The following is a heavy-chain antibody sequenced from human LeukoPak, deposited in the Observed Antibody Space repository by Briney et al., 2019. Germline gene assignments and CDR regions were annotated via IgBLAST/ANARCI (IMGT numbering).Heavy chain of an antibody. CDR3: ARAIVVVPAAISYYYMDV. J-gene: IGHJ6*03. D-gene: IGHD2-2*01. CDR2: ISAYNGNT. Sequence: ASVKVSCKASGYTFTSYGISWVRQAPGQGLEWMGWISAYNGNTNYAQKLQGRVTMTTDTSTSTAYMELRSLRSDDTAVYYCARAIVVVPAAISYYYMDVWGKGTTVTVSS. V-gene: IGHV1-18*01. CDR1: GYTFTSYG.